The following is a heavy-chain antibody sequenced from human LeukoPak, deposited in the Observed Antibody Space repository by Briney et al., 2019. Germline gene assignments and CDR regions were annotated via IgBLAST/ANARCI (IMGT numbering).Heavy chain of an antibody. CDR2: IYHRGTT. CDR1: GYSISSGYY. J-gene: IGHJ4*02. D-gene: IGHD3-22*01. CDR3: AWKYYYDSSGYFYVDQ. V-gene: IGHV4-38-2*01. Sequence: PSETLSLTCAVSGYSISSGYYWGWIRQSPEKGLEWIGSIYHRGTTYYNPSLKSRVTISIDTSKNQFSLNLNSVTAADTAVYYCAWKYYYDSSGYFYVDQWGQGILVTVSS.